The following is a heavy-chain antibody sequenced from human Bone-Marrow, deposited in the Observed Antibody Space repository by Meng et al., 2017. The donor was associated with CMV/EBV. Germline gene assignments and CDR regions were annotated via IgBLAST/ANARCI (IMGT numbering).Heavy chain of an antibody. V-gene: IGHV3-21*01. J-gene: IGHJ6*02. CDR3: ARLDIVVVPAAIPYYYGMDV. CDR1: GFTFSSYS. D-gene: IGHD2-2*02. Sequence: GESLKISCAASGFTFSSYSMNWVRQAPGKGLEWVSSISSSSSYIYYADSVKGRFTISRDNAKNSLYLQMNSLRAEDTAVYYCARLDIVVVPAAIPYYYGMDVWGQGTTVTVSS. CDR2: ISSSSSYI.